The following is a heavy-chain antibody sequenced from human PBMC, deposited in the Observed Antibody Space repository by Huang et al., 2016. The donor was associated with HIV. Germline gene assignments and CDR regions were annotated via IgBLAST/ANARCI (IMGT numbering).Heavy chain of an antibody. J-gene: IGHJ4*02. V-gene: IGHV4-39*02. D-gene: IGHD3-10*01. CDR1: GGSIRSDNYY. Sequence: QLQLQESGPGLVKPSETLSLTCTVSGGSIRSDNYYWGWIRQPPGKGLEWIGSIYYRGSTYYTPSRKRRVTITVDTSKNHFSLRMRSVTAADTAVYYCARLPGSITMIRGVITDPYWGQGTLVTVSS. CDR3: ARLPGSITMIRGVITDPY. CDR2: IYYRGST.